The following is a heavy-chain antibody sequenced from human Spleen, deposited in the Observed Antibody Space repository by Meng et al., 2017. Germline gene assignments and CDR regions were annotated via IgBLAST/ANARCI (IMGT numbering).Heavy chain of an antibody. CDR3: SGHVDY. CDR1: GFTFRTYA. CDR2: MTSNVDGGTV. J-gene: IGHJ4*01. V-gene: IGHV3-15*01. Sequence: GESLKISCTTYGFTFRTYAMTWVRQAPGKGLEWIGRMTSNVDGGTVDYAAAVKGRFFISRDDSENTFYLQINSLKTEDTDVYYRSGHVDYWGHGTLVTVSS.